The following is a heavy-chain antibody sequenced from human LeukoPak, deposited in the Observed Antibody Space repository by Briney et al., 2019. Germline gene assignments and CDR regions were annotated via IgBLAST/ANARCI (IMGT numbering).Heavy chain of an antibody. J-gene: IGHJ6*02. V-gene: IGHV3-33*01. Sequence: PGRSLRLSCAASGFTFSSYGMHWVRQAPGKGLEWVAVIWYDGSNKYYAVSVKGRFTISRDNSKNTLYLQMNSLRAEDTAVYYCARDHPSTFEYYYGMDVWGQGTTVTVSS. CDR3: ARDHPSTFEYYYGMDV. CDR1: GFTFSSYG. D-gene: IGHD3-16*01. CDR2: IWYDGSNK.